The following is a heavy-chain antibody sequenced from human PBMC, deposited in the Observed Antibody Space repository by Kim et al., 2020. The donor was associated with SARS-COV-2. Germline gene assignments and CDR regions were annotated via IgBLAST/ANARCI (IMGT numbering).Heavy chain of an antibody. CDR2: IYYSGST. CDR3: SRGDSSSWDRGFDP. J-gene: IGHJ5*02. D-gene: IGHD6-13*01. V-gene: IGHV4-59*01. CDR1: GGSISSYY. Sequence: SETLSLTCTVSGGSISSYYWSWIRQPPGKGLEWIGYIYYSGSTNYNPSLKSRVTISVDTSKNQFSLKLSSVTAADTAVYYCSRGDSSSWDRGFDPLGQGT.